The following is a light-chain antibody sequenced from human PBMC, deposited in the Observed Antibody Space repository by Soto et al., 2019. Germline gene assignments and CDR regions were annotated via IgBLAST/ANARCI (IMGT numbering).Light chain of an antibody. CDR3: QQRGNWPIT. CDR2: FAS. J-gene: IGKJ5*01. V-gene: IGKV3-11*01. Sequence: EIVLTQSPATLSLSPGERATLSCRASQSVSSYLAWYQQKPGQAPRLLIYFASNRATGIPARFSGSGSGTDFTLTISSLEPEDFAVYYCQQRGNWPITFGQGTRLEIQ. CDR1: QSVSSY.